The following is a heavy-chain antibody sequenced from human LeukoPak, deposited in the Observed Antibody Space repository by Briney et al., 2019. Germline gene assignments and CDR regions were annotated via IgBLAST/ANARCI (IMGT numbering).Heavy chain of an antibody. V-gene: IGHV1-2*02. CDR2: INPNSGGT. J-gene: IGHJ4*02. Sequence: ASVKVSCKASGYTFTGYYMHWVRQAPGQGLEWMGWINPNSGGTNYAQKFQGRVTMTRDTSISTAYMELSRLRSGGTAVYLCASEDPYSGSPYTLYWGQATLVTAYS. CDR3: ASEDPYSGSPYTLY. D-gene: IGHD1-26*01. CDR1: GYTFTGYY.